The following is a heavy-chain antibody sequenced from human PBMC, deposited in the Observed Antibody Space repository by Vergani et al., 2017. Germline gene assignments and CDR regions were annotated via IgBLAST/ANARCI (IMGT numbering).Heavy chain of an antibody. Sequence: QLQLQESGPGLVKPSATLSLTCSVSGASIRSSNYYWGWIRQPPGKGLEWIASTYYSGSTYYNPSLQSRVTISVDTSKNQFSLKLSSVTAADTAVYFCARHSTGEWLVELGWMDTWVQGILVTVSS. D-gene: IGHD6-19*01. CDR2: TYYSGST. J-gene: IGHJ5*02. CDR1: GASIRSSNYY. V-gene: IGHV4-39*01. CDR3: ARHSTGEWLVELGWMDT.